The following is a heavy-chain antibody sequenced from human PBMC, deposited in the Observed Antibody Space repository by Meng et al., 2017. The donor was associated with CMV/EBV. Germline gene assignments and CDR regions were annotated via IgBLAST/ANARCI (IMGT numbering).Heavy chain of an antibody. Sequence: SETLSLTCTVSGGSVSSGSYYWSWIRQPPGKGLEWIGYIYYSGSTNYNPSLKSRVTISVDTSKNQFSLKLSSVTAADTAVYYCATHIPANYYDSSGYVYWGQGTLVTVSS. CDR1: GGSVSSGSYY. J-gene: IGHJ4*02. CDR2: IYYSGST. D-gene: IGHD3-22*01. V-gene: IGHV4-61*01. CDR3: ATHIPANYYDSSGYVY.